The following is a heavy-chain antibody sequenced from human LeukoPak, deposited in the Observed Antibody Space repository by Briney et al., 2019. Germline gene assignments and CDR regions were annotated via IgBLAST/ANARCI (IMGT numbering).Heavy chain of an antibody. CDR2: ISSSSSYI. CDR3: ARDIAVAGKDGDY. V-gene: IGHV3-21*01. CDR1: GFTFSSYS. Sequence: GGSLRLSCAASGFTFSSYSMYWVRQAPGKGLEWVSSISSSSSYIYYADSVKGRFTISRDNAKNSLYLQMNSLRAEDTAVYYCARDIAVAGKDGDYWGQGTLVTVSS. J-gene: IGHJ4*02. D-gene: IGHD6-19*01.